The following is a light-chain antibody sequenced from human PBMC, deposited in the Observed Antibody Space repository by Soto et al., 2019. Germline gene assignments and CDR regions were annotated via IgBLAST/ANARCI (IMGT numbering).Light chain of an antibody. Sequence: EIVLTQSPGTLSLSPGERATLSCRASQSVSSSYLAWYQQKPGQAPRLLIYGASSRATGIPDRFSGSGSGTDFTITNSRLEPEDFAVYYCQQYGSSSGFTFGPGTKVDIK. CDR2: GAS. V-gene: IGKV3-20*01. CDR3: QQYGSSSGFT. CDR1: QSVSSSY. J-gene: IGKJ3*01.